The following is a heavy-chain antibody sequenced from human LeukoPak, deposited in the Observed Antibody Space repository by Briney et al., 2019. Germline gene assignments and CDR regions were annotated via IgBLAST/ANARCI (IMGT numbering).Heavy chain of an antibody. D-gene: IGHD3-9*01. V-gene: IGHV3-48*03. J-gene: IGHJ4*02. CDR3: ARDARYYDILTGYFDY. CDR1: GFTFSSYE. Sequence: GGSLRLSCAASGFTFSSYEMNWVRQAPGKGLEWVSYISSSGSTIYYADSAKGRFTISRDNAKNSLYLQMNSLRAEDTAVYYCARDARYYDILTGYFDYWGQGTLVTVSS. CDR2: ISSSGSTI.